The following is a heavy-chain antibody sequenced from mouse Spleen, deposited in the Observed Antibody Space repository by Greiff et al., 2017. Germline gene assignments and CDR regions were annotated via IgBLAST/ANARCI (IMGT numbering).Heavy chain of an antibody. CDR2: IRNKANNHAT. CDR3: TDYGYAGYFDV. V-gene: IGHV6-6*01. CDR1: GFTFSDAW. D-gene: IGHD1-2*01. J-gene: IGHJ1*01. Sequence: EVQGVESGGGLVQPGGSMKLSCAASGFTFSDAWMDWVRQSPEKGLEWVGEIRNKANNHATFYAESVKGRFTISRDDSKSTVYLQMNTLRAEDTGIYYCTDYGYAGYFDVWGAGTTVTVSS.